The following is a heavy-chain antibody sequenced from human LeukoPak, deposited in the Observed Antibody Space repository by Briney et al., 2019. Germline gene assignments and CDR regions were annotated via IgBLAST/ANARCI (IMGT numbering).Heavy chain of an antibody. CDR3: ARKENVYYYFDY. J-gene: IGHJ4*02. V-gene: IGHV4-31*03. CDR2: IYHSGTT. CDR1: GGSISSGGYY. Sequence: SQTLSLTCTVSGGSISSGGYYWSWIRQHPGKGLEWIGYIYHSGTTYYNPSLQSRVTMSVDTSKNQFSLKLSSVTAVDTAVYYCARKENVYYYFDYWGQGTLVTVSS. D-gene: IGHD3-10*01.